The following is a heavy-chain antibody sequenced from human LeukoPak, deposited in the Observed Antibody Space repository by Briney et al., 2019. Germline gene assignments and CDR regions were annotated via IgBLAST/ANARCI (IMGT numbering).Heavy chain of an antibody. Sequence: GGSLRLSCAASGFTVSSNYMSWVRQAPGKGLEWVSVIYSGGSTYYADSVKGRFTISRDNSKTTVYLQMNSLRAEDTAVYYCARDRSGFYSVDHWGQGTLVIVSS. V-gene: IGHV3-53*05. D-gene: IGHD5-12*01. CDR1: GFTVSSNY. CDR3: ARDRSGFYSVDH. CDR2: IYSGGST. J-gene: IGHJ4*02.